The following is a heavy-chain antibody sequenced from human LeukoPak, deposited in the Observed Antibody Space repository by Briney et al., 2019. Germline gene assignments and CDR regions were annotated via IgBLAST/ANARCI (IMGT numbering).Heavy chain of an antibody. CDR3: ARVGPATLKPYYFGY. Sequence: PSETLSLTCTVSGGSISSYYWSWIRQPAGKGLEWIGRIYTSGSTNYNPSLKSRVTMSVDTSKNQYSLKLSSVTAADTAVYYCARVGPATLKPYYFGYWGQGTLVTVSS. J-gene: IGHJ4*02. CDR2: IYTSGST. V-gene: IGHV4-4*07. D-gene: IGHD3/OR15-3a*01. CDR1: GGSISSYY.